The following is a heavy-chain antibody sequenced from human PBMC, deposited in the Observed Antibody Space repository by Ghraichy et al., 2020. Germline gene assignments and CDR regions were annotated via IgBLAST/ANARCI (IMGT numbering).Heavy chain of an antibody. D-gene: IGHD2-21*02. Sequence: SQTLSLTCAVYGGSFSGYYWSWIRQPPGKGLEWIGEINHSGSTNYNPSLKSRVTISVDTSKNQFSLKLSSVTAADTAVYYCARGQVVVTAKGFDYWGQGTLVTVSS. J-gene: IGHJ4*02. CDR2: INHSGST. V-gene: IGHV4-34*01. CDR1: GGSFSGYY. CDR3: ARGQVVVTAKGFDY.